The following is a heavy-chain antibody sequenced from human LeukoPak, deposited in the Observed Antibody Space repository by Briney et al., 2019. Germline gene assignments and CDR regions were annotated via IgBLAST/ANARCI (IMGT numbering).Heavy chain of an antibody. V-gene: IGHV3-48*01. Sequence: GGSLRLSCAASGFTFSSYSMNWVHQAPGKGLEWVSYISSSSSTIYYADSVKGRFTISRDNAKNPLYLQMNSLRAEDTAVYYCARDMVRGVLPYYYYYGMDVWGQGTTVTVSS. J-gene: IGHJ6*02. CDR2: ISSSSSTI. D-gene: IGHD3-10*01. CDR3: ARDMVRGVLPYYYYYGMDV. CDR1: GFTFSSYS.